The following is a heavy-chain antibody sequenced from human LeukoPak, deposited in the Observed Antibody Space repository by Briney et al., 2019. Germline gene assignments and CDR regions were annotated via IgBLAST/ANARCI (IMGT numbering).Heavy chain of an antibody. D-gene: IGHD2-15*01. Sequence: SETLSLTCTVSGASITSYYWNWIRQPPGKGLEWIGYFYYSGSDNYNPSLESRITISVDTSKNQFSLKLSSVTAADTAVYYCVRGYCSGATCYHFDYWGQGTLVTVSS. CDR2: FYYSGSD. CDR1: GASITSYY. CDR3: VRGYCSGATCYHFDY. J-gene: IGHJ4*02. V-gene: IGHV4-59*01.